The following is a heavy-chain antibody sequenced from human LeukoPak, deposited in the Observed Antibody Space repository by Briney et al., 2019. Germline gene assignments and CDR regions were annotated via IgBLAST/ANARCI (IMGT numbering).Heavy chain of an antibody. Sequence: GESLKISCKGSGYSFTSYWIGWVRQMPGKGLEWMGIIYPGDSDTRYSPSFQGQVTISADESSSTAYLQWSSLTVADTARLFVSRTSFFFTAEDGLRGFDWRPPFDYWGQGTLVTVSS. CDR1: GYSFTSYW. V-gene: IGHV5-51*01. J-gene: IGHJ4*02. CDR3: SRTSFFFTAEDGLRGFDWRPPFDY. CDR2: IYPGDSDT. D-gene: IGHD3-9*01.